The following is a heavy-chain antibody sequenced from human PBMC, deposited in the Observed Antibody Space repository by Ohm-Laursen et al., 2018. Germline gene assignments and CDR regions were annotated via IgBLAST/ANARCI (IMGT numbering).Heavy chain of an antibody. CDR3: ARASDSSGYYEGWFDP. Sequence: TLSLTCTVSGGSISSYYWSWIRQPPGKGLEWIGCIYYSGSTNYNPSLKSGVTISLDTSTNQFSLKLSSVTAADTAVYYCARASDSSGYYEGWFDPWGQGTLVTVSS. CDR1: GGSISSYY. CDR2: IYYSGST. J-gene: IGHJ5*02. V-gene: IGHV4-59*08. D-gene: IGHD3-22*01.